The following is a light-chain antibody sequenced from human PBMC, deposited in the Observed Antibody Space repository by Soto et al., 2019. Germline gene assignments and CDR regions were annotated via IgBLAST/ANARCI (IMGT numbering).Light chain of an antibody. CDR1: SSNIGSNS. V-gene: IGLV1-47*01. CDR3: AAWDDSLSRVV. Sequence: QSVLTQPPSASGTPGQRVTISCSGSSSNIGSNSVNWYQQLPGTAPKLLIFRNNQRPSGVPDRFSGSKSDTSASLAISGLRSEDEADYFCAAWDDSLSRVVFGGGTQLTVL. CDR2: RNN. J-gene: IGLJ3*02.